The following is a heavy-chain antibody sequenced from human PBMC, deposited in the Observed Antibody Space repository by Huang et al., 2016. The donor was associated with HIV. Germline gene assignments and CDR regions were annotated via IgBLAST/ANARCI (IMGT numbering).Heavy chain of an antibody. CDR2: SSWNSGSI. D-gene: IGHD5-12*01. CDR3: TKDVGSGYDLGYYYGLDV. Sequence: EVQLVESGGGLVQPGRSLRLSCAASGFTLNDYAMHWVRQAPGKGLEWVSGSSWNSGSIGYADSVKGRFTISRDNAKNSLYLQMNSLRAEDTAFYYCTKDVGSGYDLGYYYGLDVWGQGTTVTVSS. V-gene: IGHV3-9*01. J-gene: IGHJ6*02. CDR1: GFTLNDYA.